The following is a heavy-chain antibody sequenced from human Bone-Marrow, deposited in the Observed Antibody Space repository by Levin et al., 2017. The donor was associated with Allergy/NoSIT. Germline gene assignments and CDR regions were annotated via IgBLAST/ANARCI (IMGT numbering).Heavy chain of an antibody. CDR3: ASTLLTGYKAYFYYGMDV. D-gene: IGHD1-14*01. V-gene: IGHV3-74*01. CDR2: IDPYGDDT. J-gene: IGHJ6*02. CDR1: GFRVRTYW. Sequence: LSLTCAASGFRVRTYWMHWVRQSPGKGLVWVSRIDPYGDDTTYADSVQGRFTVSRDNAKNTLFLQMDSLRAEDTAVYYCASTLLTGYKAYFYYGMDVWGQGTTVTVSS.